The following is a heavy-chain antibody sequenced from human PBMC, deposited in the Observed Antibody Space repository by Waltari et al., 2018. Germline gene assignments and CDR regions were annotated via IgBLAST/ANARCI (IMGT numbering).Heavy chain of an antibody. Sequence: QVQLVQSGAEVKKPGSSVKVSCKASGGTFSSYAISWVRQAPGQGLEWMGGIIPIFGTANYAQKFQGRVTITADESTSTAYMELSSLRSEDTAVYYCARDRSSGWFYYYYGMDVWGQGTTVTVSS. D-gene: IGHD6-19*01. CDR1: GGTFSSYA. V-gene: IGHV1-69*01. CDR2: IIPIFGTA. J-gene: IGHJ6*02. CDR3: ARDRSSGWFYYYYGMDV.